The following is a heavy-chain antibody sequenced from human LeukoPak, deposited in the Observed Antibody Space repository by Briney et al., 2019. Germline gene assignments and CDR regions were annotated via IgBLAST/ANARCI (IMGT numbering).Heavy chain of an antibody. V-gene: IGHV3-23*01. D-gene: IGHD1-26*01. CDR2: ISGSGGST. CDR3: AKDRLGAMMYFDF. J-gene: IGHJ4*02. CDR1: GFAFSSYS. Sequence: GGSLRLSCAASGFAFSSYSMNWVRQAPGKGLEWVSAISGSGGSTYYADSVKGRVTISRDNSKNTLYLQVNSLRVEDTAVYYCAKDRLGAMMYFDFWGQGTLVTVSS.